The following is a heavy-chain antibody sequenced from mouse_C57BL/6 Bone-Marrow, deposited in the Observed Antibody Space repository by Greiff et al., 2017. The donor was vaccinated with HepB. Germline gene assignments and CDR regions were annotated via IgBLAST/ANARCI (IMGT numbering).Heavy chain of an antibody. V-gene: IGHV5-16*01. D-gene: IGHD1-1*01. CDR1: GFTFSDYY. CDR3: ARATTVVAPDWYFDV. CDR2: INYDGSST. Sequence: EVKVVESEGGLVQPGSSMKLSCTASGFTFSDYYMAWVRQVPEKGLEWVANINYDGSSTYYLDSLKSRFIISRDNAKNILYLQMSSLKSEDTATYYCARATTVVAPDWYFDVWGTGTTVTVSS. J-gene: IGHJ1*03.